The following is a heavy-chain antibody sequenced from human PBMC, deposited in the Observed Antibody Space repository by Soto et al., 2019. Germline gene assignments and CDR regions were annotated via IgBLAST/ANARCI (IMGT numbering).Heavy chain of an antibody. Sequence: ASVKVSCKASGYTFTGYYIHWVRQAPGQGLEWMGRINPNNGDTTYAQKFQGRVTMTRDTSITTAYKELSSLISDDTAVYYCARRGGYYDYWGQGTLVTVS. D-gene: IGHD1-26*01. CDR2: INPNNGDT. CDR1: GYTFTGYY. V-gene: IGHV1-2*06. J-gene: IGHJ4*02. CDR3: ARRGGYYDY.